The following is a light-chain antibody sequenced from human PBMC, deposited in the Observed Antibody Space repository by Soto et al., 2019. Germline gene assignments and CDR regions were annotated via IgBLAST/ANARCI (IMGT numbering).Light chain of an antibody. CDR2: GAS. J-gene: IGKJ1*01. CDR3: QQYCQQYGSSPPSWT. Sequence: ETVLTQSPGTLSLSPGERATLSCRASQTVSSSYLAWCQQKPGQAPRLLIYGASSRATGIPDRFSGSGSGTDFTLTISRLEHEDFAVYYCQQYCQQYGSSPPSWTFGQGTRVEIK. CDR1: QTVSSSY. V-gene: IGKV3-20*01.